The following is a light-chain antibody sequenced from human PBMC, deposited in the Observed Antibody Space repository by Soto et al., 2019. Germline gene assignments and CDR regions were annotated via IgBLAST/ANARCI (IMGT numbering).Light chain of an antibody. CDR2: DVT. CDR3: CSYAGSNTYVV. J-gene: IGLJ2*01. Sequence: QLVLTQPRSVSGSPGQSVTISCTGTRSEVGGYNFVSWYQQHPGKAPKLMIYDVTQRPSGVPDRFSGSKSGNTASLTISGLQAEDEADYYCCSYAGSNTYVVFGGGTKLTVL. V-gene: IGLV2-11*01. CDR1: RSEVGGYNF.